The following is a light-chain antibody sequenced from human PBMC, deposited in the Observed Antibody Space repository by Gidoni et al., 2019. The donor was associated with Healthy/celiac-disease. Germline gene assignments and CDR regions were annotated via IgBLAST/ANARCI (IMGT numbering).Light chain of an antibody. J-gene: IGKJ1*01. CDR3: QQSYSTPQP. Sequence: DIQMTQSPSSLSASVGDRVTITSRASQSSSSYLNWYQQKPGKAPKLLIYAASSLQSGVPYRFSGSGSGREGTLTISSLQPADFATYSCQQSYSTPQPFGQGTQVELK. CDR2: AAS. CDR1: QSSSSY. V-gene: IGKV1-39*01.